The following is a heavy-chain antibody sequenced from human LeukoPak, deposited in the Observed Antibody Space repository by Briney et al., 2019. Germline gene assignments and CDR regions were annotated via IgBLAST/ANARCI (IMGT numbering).Heavy chain of an antibody. CDR2: ISPTGSTT. D-gene: IGHD6-6*01. CDR3: ARGPNSNWSGLDF. J-gene: IGHJ4*02. V-gene: IGHV3-74*01. CDR1: GFSFSGHW. Sequence: GGSLRLSCTASGFSFSGHWMHWARQLPGKGLVWVSRISPTGSTTSYADSVRGRFTVSRDNAKNTLYLQVNNLRAEDTAVHYCARGPNSNWSGLDFWGQGTLLTVSS.